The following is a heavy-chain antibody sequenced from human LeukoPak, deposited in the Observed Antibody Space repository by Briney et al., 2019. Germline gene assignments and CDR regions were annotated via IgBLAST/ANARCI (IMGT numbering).Heavy chain of an antibody. D-gene: IGHD3-10*01. V-gene: IGHV3-20*04. CDR3: GRDPTSLFFFAHGGSGHLMDV. J-gene: IGHJ6*04. Sequence: GGSLRLSCAASGFTFEDYGLNWVRQPPGKGLEWVSGITWNGGSTGYADSVKGRFTISRDNAKNSLFLQMNSLRAEDTALYSWGRDPTSLFFFAHGGSGHLMDVGEKGPMVTVPS. CDR1: GFTFEDYG. CDR2: ITWNGGST.